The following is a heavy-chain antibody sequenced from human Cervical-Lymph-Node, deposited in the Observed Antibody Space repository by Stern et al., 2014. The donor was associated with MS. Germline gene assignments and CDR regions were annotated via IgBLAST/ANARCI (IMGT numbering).Heavy chain of an antibody. J-gene: IGHJ6*02. Sequence: MQLVESGAEVKKPGSSVKVSCKASGDTFTTYAISWVRQAPGQGLEWMGGITPVFGMADYAEKFQARVTITVDRSTSTAYMELRSLRFEDTAVYYCAREVGSLSMDVWGQGTTVTVSS. CDR1: GDTFTTYA. D-gene: IGHD3-16*01. V-gene: IGHV1-69*17. CDR2: ITPVFGMA. CDR3: AREVGSLSMDV.